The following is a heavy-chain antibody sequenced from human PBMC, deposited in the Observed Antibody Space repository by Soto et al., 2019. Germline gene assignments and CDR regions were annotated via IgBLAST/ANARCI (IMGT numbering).Heavy chain of an antibody. J-gene: IGHJ4*02. V-gene: IGHV1-3*01. Sequence: RASVKVSCNASGYMFTKSAMHWVRQAPGQMLEWMGWISGGNGNTKYSPKLQDRVTITRDTSASTAYMELSSLRSEDTALYYCARDGVAAGNINFDYWGQGTLVTVSS. CDR1: GYMFTKSA. D-gene: IGHD6-19*01. CDR3: ARDGVAAGNINFDY. CDR2: ISGGNGNT.